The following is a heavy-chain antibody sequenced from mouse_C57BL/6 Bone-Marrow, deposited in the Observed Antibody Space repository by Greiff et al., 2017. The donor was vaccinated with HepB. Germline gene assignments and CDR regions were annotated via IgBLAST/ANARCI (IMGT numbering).Heavy chain of an antibody. CDR2: IYPRSGNT. CDR3: ARRYGSAWFAY. J-gene: IGHJ3*01. V-gene: IGHV1-81*01. D-gene: IGHD1-1*01. CDR1: GYTFTSYG. Sequence: VQLQQSGAELARPGASVKLSCKASGYTFTSYGISWVKQRTGQGLEWIGEIYPRSGNTYYNEKFKGKATLTADKSSSTAYMELRSLTSEDSAVYFCARRYGSAWFAYWGQGTLVTVSA.